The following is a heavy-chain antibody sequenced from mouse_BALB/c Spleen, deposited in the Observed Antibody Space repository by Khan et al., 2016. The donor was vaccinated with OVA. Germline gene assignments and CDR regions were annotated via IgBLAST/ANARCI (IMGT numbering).Heavy chain of an antibody. CDR2: IWGGGGT. Sequence: QVQLKESGPGLVAPSQSLSTTCTVSGFSLSRYNIHWVRQPPGKGLEWLGMIWGGGGTDYNSTLKSRLSISKDNSKSQVFLKMNSLQTDDSAMYYCARAYYRYDGYYAMDYWGQGTSVTGSS. CDR1: GFSLSRYN. CDR3: ARAYYRYDGYYAMDY. D-gene: IGHD2-14*01. J-gene: IGHJ4*01. V-gene: IGHV2-6-4*01.